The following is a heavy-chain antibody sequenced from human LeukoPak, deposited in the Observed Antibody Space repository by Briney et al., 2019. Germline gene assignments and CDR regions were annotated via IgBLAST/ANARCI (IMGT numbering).Heavy chain of an antibody. CDR1: GFTFSSYA. CDR2: LRGDGET. J-gene: IGHJ4*02. CDR3: ARASWVSSADAVL. V-gene: IGHV3-23*01. D-gene: IGHD3-3*01. Sequence: GGSLRLSCAASGFTFSSYAMSWVRQAPARGLEWVSSLRGDGETFYGDSVKGRFTLSRDESRNTVYLQMNNLRVEDTAVYFCARASWVSSADAVLWGPGTVVNVSS.